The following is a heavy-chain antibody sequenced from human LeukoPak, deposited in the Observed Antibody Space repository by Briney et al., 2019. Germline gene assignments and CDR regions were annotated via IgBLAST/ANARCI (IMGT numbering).Heavy chain of an antibody. CDR1: GGSISSSSYY. CDR3: ARRSQIFGVESNFDY. V-gene: IGHV4-39*01. Sequence: SETLSLTCTVSGGSISSSSYYWGWIRQPPGKGLEWIGSIYYSGSTYYNPSLKSRVTISVDTSKNQFSLKLSSVTAADTAVYYCARRSQIFGVESNFDYWGQGTLVTVSS. D-gene: IGHD3-3*01. CDR2: IYYSGST. J-gene: IGHJ4*02.